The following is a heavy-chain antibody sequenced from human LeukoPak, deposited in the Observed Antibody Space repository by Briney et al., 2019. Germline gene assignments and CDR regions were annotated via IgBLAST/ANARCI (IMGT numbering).Heavy chain of an antibody. Sequence: ASVKVSCKASGYTFTGYYMHWVRQAPGQGLEWMGWINPNSGGTNYAQKFQGRVTMTRDTSISTAYKELSRLRSDDTAVYYCASSYYYDSSGYPTFDYWGQGTLVTVSS. CDR1: GYTFTGYY. CDR2: INPNSGGT. D-gene: IGHD3-22*01. J-gene: IGHJ4*02. V-gene: IGHV1-2*02. CDR3: ASSYYYDSSGYPTFDY.